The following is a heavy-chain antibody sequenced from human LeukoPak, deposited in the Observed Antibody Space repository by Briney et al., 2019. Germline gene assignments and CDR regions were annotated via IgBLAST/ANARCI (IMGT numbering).Heavy chain of an antibody. V-gene: IGHV3-21*01. D-gene: IGHD1-1*01. CDR3: AREITYNWNYDAFDI. CDR1: GFTFSSYS. CDR2: ISSSSSYI. Sequence: PGGSLRLSCAASGFTFSSYSMNWVRPAPGKGLEWVSSISSSSSYIYYADSVKGRFTISRDNAKNSLYLQMNSLRAEDTAVYYCAREITYNWNYDAFDIWGQGTMVTVSS. J-gene: IGHJ3*02.